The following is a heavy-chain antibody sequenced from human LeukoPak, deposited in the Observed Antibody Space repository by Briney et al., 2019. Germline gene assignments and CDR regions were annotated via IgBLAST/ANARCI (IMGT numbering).Heavy chain of an antibody. Sequence: ASETLSLTCTVSGGSISSYYWNWIRQAPGKGPEWIGYIYYSGGTNYNPSLKSRVTISIDTSKNQFSLKLSSVTAADTAVYYCAKHGSYWYFDLWGRGTLVTVSS. CDR1: GGSISSYY. J-gene: IGHJ2*01. CDR3: AKHGSYWYFDL. V-gene: IGHV4-59*08. D-gene: IGHD5-12*01. CDR2: IYYSGGT.